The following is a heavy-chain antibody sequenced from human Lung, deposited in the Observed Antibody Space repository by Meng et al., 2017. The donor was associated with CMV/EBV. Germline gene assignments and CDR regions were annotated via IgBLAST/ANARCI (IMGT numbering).Heavy chain of an antibody. Sequence: QVPLQEPGPGLVKPSHTLSLTCTVSGGSIDSGGYYWSWIRQHPGKGLEWIGYIYYTGSTFYNPSLKSRVTISVDTSKNQFSLKLIPATAADTAVYYCAREAGRDGYATPKFDYWGQGTLVTVAS. CDR1: GGSIDSGGYY. CDR2: IYYTGST. CDR3: AREAGRDGYATPKFDY. D-gene: IGHD5-24*01. V-gene: IGHV4-31*03. J-gene: IGHJ4*02.